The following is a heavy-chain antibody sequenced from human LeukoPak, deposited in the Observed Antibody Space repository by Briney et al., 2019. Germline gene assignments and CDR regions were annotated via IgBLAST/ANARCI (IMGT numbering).Heavy chain of an antibody. Sequence: TGXXLRLSCAASGFTFSSYAMSWVRQAPGKGLEWVSAISGSGGSTYYADCVKGRFTISRDNSKNTLYLQMNSLRAEDTAVYYCAKGFGSRENYFDYWGQGTLVTVSS. CDR3: AKGFGSRENYFDY. V-gene: IGHV3-23*01. D-gene: IGHD3-3*01. CDR2: ISGSGGST. CDR1: GFTFSSYA. J-gene: IGHJ4*02.